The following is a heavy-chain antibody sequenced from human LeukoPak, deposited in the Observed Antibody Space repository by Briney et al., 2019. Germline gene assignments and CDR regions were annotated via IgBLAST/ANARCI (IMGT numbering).Heavy chain of an antibody. CDR3: AKYLIRGVMGGFDY. V-gene: IGHV3-20*04. Sequence: GGSLRLSCAAFGFTFDDYGMSWVRQAPGKGLEWVSGINWNGGSTGYADSVKGRFTISRDNAKNSLYLQMNSLRAEDTALYYCAKYLIRGVMGGFDYWGQGSLVTVSS. D-gene: IGHD3-10*01. CDR2: INWNGGST. CDR1: GFTFDDYG. J-gene: IGHJ4*02.